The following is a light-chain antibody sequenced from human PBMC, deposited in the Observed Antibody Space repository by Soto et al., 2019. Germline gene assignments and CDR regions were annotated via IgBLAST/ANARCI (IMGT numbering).Light chain of an antibody. CDR3: QQYGSSPGT. J-gene: IGKJ2*01. CDR2: AVS. V-gene: IGKV3-20*01. Sequence: DIVLTQSPGTLSLSPGERATLSCRASQSVSGNYFAWYQQKPGQAPMLLIYAVSGRATGIPDRFSGSGSGTDFTLTISRLEPEGFAVYYCQQYGSSPGTFGQGTKLEIK. CDR1: QSVSGNY.